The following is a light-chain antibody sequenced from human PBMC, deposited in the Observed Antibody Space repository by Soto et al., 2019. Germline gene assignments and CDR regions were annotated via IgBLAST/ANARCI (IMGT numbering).Light chain of an antibody. CDR3: QQYNNRPYT. CDR1: PISSN. Sequence: VVTQSPASLSVSPGDRVTISCRAGPISSNLAWHQQRPGQAPRLLIYGASVRATGVPARFSGSGSGTEFILTINSLQSEDYAVYFCQQYNNRPYTFGQGTKVEI. V-gene: IGKV3-15*01. CDR2: GAS. J-gene: IGKJ2*01.